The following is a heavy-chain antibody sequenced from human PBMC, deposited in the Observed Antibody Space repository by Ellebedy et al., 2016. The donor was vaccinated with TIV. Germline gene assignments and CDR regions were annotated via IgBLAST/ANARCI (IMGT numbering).Heavy chain of an antibody. J-gene: IGHJ4*02. D-gene: IGHD5-18*01. V-gene: IGHV1-69*02. CDR2: LIPILGLP. Sequence: AASVKVSCKASGGTFTSDIISWVRQPPGQGLEWMGRLIPILGLPNYAQKFHVRVTITADKSTSTASMELSSLTSEDTAVYYSASQIGYTHDMNPFAQWGQGTLVTVSS. CDR3: ASQIGYTHDMNPFAQ. CDR1: GGTFTSDI.